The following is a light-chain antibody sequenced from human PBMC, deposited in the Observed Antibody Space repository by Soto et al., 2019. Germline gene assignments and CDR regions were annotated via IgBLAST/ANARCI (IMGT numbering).Light chain of an antibody. V-gene: IGKV3-20*01. CDR3: QQYGSSPIT. CDR1: QSVSSSY. Sequence: IVLTQSTGTLSLSPGERGTLSCRAIQSVSSSYLAWYTKQPGQAPRLLIYGASSRATGIPDRFSGSGSGTAFTLTISRLEPEECAVYYGQQYGSSPITFGQGTRLEIK. CDR2: GAS. J-gene: IGKJ5*01.